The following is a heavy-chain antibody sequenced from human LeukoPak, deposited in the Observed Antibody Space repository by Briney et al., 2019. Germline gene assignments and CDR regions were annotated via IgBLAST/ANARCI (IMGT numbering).Heavy chain of an antibody. CDR1: GGSLSYYY. CDR3: ARGGFYCGDDCYVDY. Sequence: PSETLSLTCAVYGGSLSYYYWSWIRQSPEKGLEWIGEINRSGSTNYNPSLKSRVSISVDTPKNQFSLKLSSVTAADTAIYYCARGGFYCGDDCYVDYWGQGALVTVSS. D-gene: IGHD2-21*02. CDR2: INRSGST. J-gene: IGHJ4*02. V-gene: IGHV4-34*01.